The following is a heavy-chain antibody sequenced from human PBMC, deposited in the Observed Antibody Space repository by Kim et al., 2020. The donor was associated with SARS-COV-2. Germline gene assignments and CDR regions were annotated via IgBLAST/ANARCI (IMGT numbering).Heavy chain of an antibody. J-gene: IGHJ3*02. V-gene: IGHV4-30-4*01. CDR2: IYYSGST. CDR3: ARVRSSGYWADSAFDI. D-gene: IGHD3-22*01. Sequence: SETLSLTCTVSGGSISSGDYYWSWIRQPPGKGLEWIGYIYYSGSTYYNPSLKSRVTISVDTSKNQFSLKLSSVTAADTAVYYCARVRSSGYWADSAFDIWGQGTMVTVSS. CDR1: GGSISSGDYY.